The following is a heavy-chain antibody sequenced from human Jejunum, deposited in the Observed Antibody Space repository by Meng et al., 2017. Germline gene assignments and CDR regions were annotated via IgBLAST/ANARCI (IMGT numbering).Heavy chain of an antibody. Sequence: QGPVQGSGPGLVRPSETLSLTCTVSGGSVSSAAYYWNWIRQPPGKGLEWIGYIYYSGGTTYSPSLNSRVTISIDTAKNQVSLKVSSVTAADTAVYYCAHSSSSSSFGFDYWGQGTLVTVSS. CDR1: GGSVSSAAYY. J-gene: IGHJ4*02. V-gene: IGHV4-61*08. CDR3: AHSSSSSSFGFDY. CDR2: IYYSGGT. D-gene: IGHD6-6*01.